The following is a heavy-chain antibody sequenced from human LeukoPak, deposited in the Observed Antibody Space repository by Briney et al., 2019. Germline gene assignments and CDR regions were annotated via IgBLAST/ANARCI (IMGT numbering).Heavy chain of an antibody. CDR2: ISYDGSNK. CDR3: ARHWGYYYMDV. D-gene: IGHD7-27*01. J-gene: IGHJ6*03. Sequence: PGRSLRLSCAASGFTFSSYGMHWVRQAPGKGLEWVAVISYDGSNKYYADSVKGRFTISRDNSKNTLYLQMNSLRAEDTAVYYCARHWGYYYMDVWGKGTTVTVSS. CDR1: GFTFSSYG. V-gene: IGHV3-30*03.